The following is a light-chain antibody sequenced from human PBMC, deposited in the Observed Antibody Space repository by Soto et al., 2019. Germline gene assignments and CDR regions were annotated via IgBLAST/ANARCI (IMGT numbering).Light chain of an antibody. J-gene: IGKJ4*01. V-gene: IGKV1-39*01. CDR2: TSS. CDR1: QSIGRN. Sequence: DIQMTQSPASLSASVGDRVTISCRASQSIGRNLNWYQQKPGKAPKLLIFTSSSLQSGVPSRFSGSGSGTDFIFTLTYLQPEDFATYYCQQGYSIHALTFGGGTKVELK. CDR3: QQGYSIHALT.